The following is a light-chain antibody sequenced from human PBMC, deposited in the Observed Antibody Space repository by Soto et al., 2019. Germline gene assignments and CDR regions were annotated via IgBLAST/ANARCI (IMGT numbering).Light chain of an antibody. CDR3: SSYTSSSTLYV. CDR2: EVS. V-gene: IGLV2-14*01. CDR1: SSDAGNYDY. Sequence: QSVLIQPPSVSGSPGQSVTISCTGTSSDAGNYDYVSWYQQHPGKAPKLMIYEVSNRPSGVSNRFSGSKSGNTASLTISGLQAEDEADYYCSSYTSSSTLYVFGTGTKVTVL. J-gene: IGLJ1*01.